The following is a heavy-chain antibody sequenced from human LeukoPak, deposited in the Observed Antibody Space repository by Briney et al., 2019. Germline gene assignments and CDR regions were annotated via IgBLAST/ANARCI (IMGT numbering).Heavy chain of an antibody. Sequence: GASVKVSCKASGGTFSSYAISWVRQAPGQGLEWMGGIIPIFGTANYAQKFQGRVTITADESTSTAYMELSSLRSEDTAVYYCARAMDYGGNSVVPPSDYWGQGTLVTVSS. CDR1: GGTFSSYA. CDR3: ARAMDYGGNSVVPPSDY. CDR2: IIPIFGTA. J-gene: IGHJ4*02. V-gene: IGHV1-69*13. D-gene: IGHD4-23*01.